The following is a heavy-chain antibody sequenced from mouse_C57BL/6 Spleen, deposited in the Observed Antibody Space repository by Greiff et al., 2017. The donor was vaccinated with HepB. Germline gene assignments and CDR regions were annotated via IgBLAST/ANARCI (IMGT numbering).Heavy chain of an antibody. CDR1: GFTFSSYA. Sequence: EVQLVESGGGLVKPGGSLKLSCAASGFTFSSYAMSWVRQTPEKRLEWVATISDGGSYTYYPDNVKGRFTISRDNAKNNLYLQMSHLKSEDTAMYYCAREVGRDGYFDVWGTGTTVTVSS. CDR2: ISDGGSYT. J-gene: IGHJ1*03. V-gene: IGHV5-4*01. CDR3: AREVGRDGYFDV. D-gene: IGHD4-1*01.